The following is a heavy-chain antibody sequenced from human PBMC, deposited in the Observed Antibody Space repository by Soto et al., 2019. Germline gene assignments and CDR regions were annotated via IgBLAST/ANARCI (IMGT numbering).Heavy chain of an antibody. V-gene: IGHV3-15*07. J-gene: IGHJ6*02. D-gene: IGHD3-10*01. CDR1: GFTFSNAW. Sequence: PGGSLRLSCAASGFTFSNAWMNWVRQAPGKGLEWVGRIKSKTDGGTTDYAAPVKGRFTISRDDSKNTLYLQMNSLKTEDTAVYYCTTSTGLAYYGSGSYYTTRDYYGMDVWGQGTTVTVSS. CDR2: IKSKTDGGTT. CDR3: TTSTGLAYYGSGSYYTTRDYYGMDV.